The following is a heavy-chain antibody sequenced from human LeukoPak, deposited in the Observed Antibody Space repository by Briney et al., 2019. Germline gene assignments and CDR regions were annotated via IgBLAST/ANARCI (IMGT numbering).Heavy chain of an antibody. CDR1: GYSFTSYW. CDR2: IYPGDSDT. Sequence: GESLKISCKGSGYSFTSYWIGWVRQLPGKGLEWMGIIYPGDSDTRYSPSFQGQVTISADKSISTAYLQWSSLKASDTATYYCARSRKRRAADDIGQDYWGQGTLVTVSS. D-gene: IGHD3-9*01. V-gene: IGHV5-51*01. CDR3: ARSRKRRAADDIGQDY. J-gene: IGHJ4*02.